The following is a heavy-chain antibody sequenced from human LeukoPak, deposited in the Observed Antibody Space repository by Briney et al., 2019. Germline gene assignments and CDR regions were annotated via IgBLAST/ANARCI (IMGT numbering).Heavy chain of an antibody. CDR2: IFSHGEA. V-gene: IGHV3-66*01. D-gene: IGHD2-8*01. Sequence: GGSLRLSCAASGFTVGNSYMNWVRQAPGNGLEWVSLIFSHGEASYADSVKGRFTISRDNSKNTLYLQMNGLRVEDTAVYYCARDPPAVSINTYAWGQGTLVTVSS. CDR1: GFTVGNSY. J-gene: IGHJ4*02. CDR3: ARDPPAVSINTYA.